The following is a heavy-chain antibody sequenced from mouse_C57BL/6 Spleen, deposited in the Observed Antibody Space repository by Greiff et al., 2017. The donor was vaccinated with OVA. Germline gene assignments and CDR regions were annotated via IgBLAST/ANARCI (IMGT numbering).Heavy chain of an antibody. Sequence: EVHLVESGGGLVKPGGSLKLSCAASGFTFSDYGMHWVRQAPEKGLQWVAYISSGSSTIYYADTGKGRFNISSDNAKNTLFLQMTSLRSEDTAMYYCARTITTVVAPYAMDYWGQGTSVTVSS. CDR2: ISSGSSTI. J-gene: IGHJ4*01. CDR1: GFTFSDYG. D-gene: IGHD1-1*01. V-gene: IGHV5-17*01. CDR3: ARTITTVVAPYAMDY.